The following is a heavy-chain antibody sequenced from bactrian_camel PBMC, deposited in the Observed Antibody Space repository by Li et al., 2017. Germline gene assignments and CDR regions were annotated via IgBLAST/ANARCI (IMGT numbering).Heavy chain of an antibody. CDR2: IPSGMITT. J-gene: IGHJ4*01. Sequence: VQLVESGGGSVQAGGSLRLSCEFSGNIDRRGCMGWFRQAPGKGLEWVSTIPSGMITTYYADSVKGRFAISRDNAKNTVYLQMNSLKPEDTAVYYCATDRYCSGNHCRGQGTQVTVS. V-gene: IGHV3S40*01. D-gene: IGHD2*01. CDR1: GNIDRRGC.